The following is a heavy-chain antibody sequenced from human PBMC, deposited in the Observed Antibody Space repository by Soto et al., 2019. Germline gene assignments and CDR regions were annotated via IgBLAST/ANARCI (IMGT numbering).Heavy chain of an antibody. CDR2: IIPIFGPA. D-gene: IGHD3-22*01. J-gene: IGHJ4*02. CDR1: GGTFSTYT. V-gene: IGHV1-69*01. Sequence: QVQLVQSGAEVKKPGSSVKVSCKASGGTFSTYTISWVRQAPGQGLEWMGGIIPIFGPADYAQKFQGRVTITADESPSTAYMELSSLRSEDTAVYYCARVDGSGYYYAYWGQGNLVTVSS. CDR3: ARVDGSGYYYAY.